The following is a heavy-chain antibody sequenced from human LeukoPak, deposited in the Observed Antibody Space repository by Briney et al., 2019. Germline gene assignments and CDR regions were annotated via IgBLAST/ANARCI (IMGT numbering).Heavy chain of an antibody. D-gene: IGHD1/OR15-1a*01. CDR2: ISGSGGGT. CDR3: VKSNNLGGDY. J-gene: IGHJ4*02. V-gene: IGHV3-23*01. CDR1: GLTFRNYA. Sequence: GGSLRLSCAASGLTFRNYAMNWIRQAPGKGLEWVSSISGSGGGTFYADSVKGRFTISRDNSKKTVYLQMQSLRVEDTAVYYCVKSNNLGGDYWGQGSLVTVSS.